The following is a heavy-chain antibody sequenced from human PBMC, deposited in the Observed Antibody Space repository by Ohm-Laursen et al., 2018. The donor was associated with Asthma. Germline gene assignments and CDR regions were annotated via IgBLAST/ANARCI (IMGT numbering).Heavy chain of an antibody. CDR2: IWFDGSKK. V-gene: IGHV3-33*01. J-gene: IGHJ3*02. CDR1: GFSFSING. Sequence: SLRLSCAASGFSFSINGMHWVRQAPGKGLEWVALIWFDGSKKYYADSVKGRFTISRDNSKNTLYMQMNSLRAEDTAVYYCARRDFSGGDPSAAFDIWGQGTMVTVSS. D-gene: IGHD2-21*02. CDR3: ARRDFSGGDPSAAFDI.